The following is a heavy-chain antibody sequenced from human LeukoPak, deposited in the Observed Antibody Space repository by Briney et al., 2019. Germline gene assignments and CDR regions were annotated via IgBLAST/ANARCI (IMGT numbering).Heavy chain of an antibody. V-gene: IGHV3-21*01. Sequence: GGSLRLSCAASGFTFSSYSMNWVRQAPGKGLEWVSSISSSSSYIYYADSVKGRFTISRDNAKNSLYLQMNSLRAEDTAVYYCGTKSSSWYKGMDYWGLGTLVTVSS. CDR3: GTKSSSWYKGMDY. D-gene: IGHD6-13*01. CDR2: ISSSSSYI. CDR1: GFTFSSYS. J-gene: IGHJ4*02.